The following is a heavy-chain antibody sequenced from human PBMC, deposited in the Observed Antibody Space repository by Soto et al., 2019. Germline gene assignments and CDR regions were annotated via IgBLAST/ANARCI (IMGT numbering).Heavy chain of an antibody. CDR2: ISYDGSNK. CDR3: AKELAVTTDDY. V-gene: IGHV3-30*18. Sequence: QVQLVESGGGVVQPGRSLRLSCAASGFTFSSYGMHWVRQAPGKGLEWVAVISYDGSNKYYADSVKGRFTISRDNSKNTLDRQMNSLRAEDTAVYYCAKELAVTTDDYWGQGTLVTVSS. CDR1: GFTFSSYG. J-gene: IGHJ4*02. D-gene: IGHD4-17*01.